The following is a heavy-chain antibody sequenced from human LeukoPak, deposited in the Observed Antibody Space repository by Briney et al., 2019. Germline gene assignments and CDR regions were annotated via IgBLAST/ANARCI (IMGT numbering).Heavy chain of an antibody. CDR2: MYNRGRT. Sequence: PSETLSLTCTVSGDSLSNYYWSWIRQSPGKELEWIGYMYNRGRTIYNPSLKSRVTISTDTSKNQFSLRLTSVTAADTAVYYCARAEKAVTGTLDSWGQGTLITVSS. CDR1: GDSLSNYY. J-gene: IGHJ4*02. D-gene: IGHD6-19*01. CDR3: ARAEKAVTGTLDS. V-gene: IGHV4-59*01.